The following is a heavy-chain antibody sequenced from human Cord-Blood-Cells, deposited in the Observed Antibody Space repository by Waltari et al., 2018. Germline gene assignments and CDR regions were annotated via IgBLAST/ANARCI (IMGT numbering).Heavy chain of an antibody. V-gene: IGHV3-33*01. CDR1: GFTFSSYG. D-gene: IGHD7-27*01. CDR3: ARGHLLGIYAFDI. J-gene: IGHJ3*02. CDR2: IWYDGSKK. Sequence: QVQLVESGGGVVQPGRSLRLSCAASGFTFSSYGMHWVRQAPGKGGEWVAVIWYDGSKKYYADSVKGRFTISRDNSKNTLYLQMNSLRAEDTAVYYCARGHLLGIYAFDIWGQGTMVTVSS.